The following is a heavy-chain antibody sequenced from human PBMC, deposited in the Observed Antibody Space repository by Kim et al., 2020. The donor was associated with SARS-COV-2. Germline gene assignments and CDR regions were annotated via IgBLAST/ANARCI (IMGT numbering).Heavy chain of an antibody. J-gene: IGHJ2*01. CDR3: AKASVDWYFDV. CDR1: GFNFGDYA. D-gene: IGHD2-15*01. V-gene: IGHV3-9*01. Sequence: GGSLRLSCAASGFNFGDYATHWVRQAPGKGLEWVSGIAWNGGTKNYVDSVKGRFTISRDNVKKYVYLQMDGLRLDDTAFYYCAKASVDWYFDVWGRATLVTVSS. CDR2: IAWNGGTK.